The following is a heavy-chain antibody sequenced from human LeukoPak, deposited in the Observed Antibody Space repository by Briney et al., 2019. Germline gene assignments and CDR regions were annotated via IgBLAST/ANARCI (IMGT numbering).Heavy chain of an antibody. CDR1: GGSISSYY. CDR3: ARDVGSSWYVWYFDL. Sequence: PSVTLSLTCTVSGGSISSYYWSWIRQPPGKGLEWIGYIYYSGSTNYNPSLKSRVTISVDTSKNQFSLKLSSVTAADTAVYYCARDVGSSWYVWYFDLWGRGTLVTVSS. J-gene: IGHJ2*01. CDR2: IYYSGST. V-gene: IGHV4-59*01. D-gene: IGHD6-13*01.